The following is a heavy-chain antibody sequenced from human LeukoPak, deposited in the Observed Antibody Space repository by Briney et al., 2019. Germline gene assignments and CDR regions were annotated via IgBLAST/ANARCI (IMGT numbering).Heavy chain of an antibody. CDR1: GFIVNSYA. CDR3: ARDRAEGKTWVEFDP. J-gene: IGHJ5*02. Sequence: GGSLRLSCAASGFIVNSYAMSWVRQAPGKGLAWVSLIYSDGVTQYADSVKGRFTISRDNSKNTLYLQMNSLRGEDTTVYFCARDRAEGKTWVEFDPWGQGTLVTVSS. CDR2: IYSDGVT. V-gene: IGHV3-66*02.